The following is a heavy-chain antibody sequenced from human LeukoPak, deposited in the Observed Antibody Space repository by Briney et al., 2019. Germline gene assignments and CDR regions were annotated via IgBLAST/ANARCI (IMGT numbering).Heavy chain of an antibody. CDR3: ARDDGYNYV. J-gene: IGHJ4*02. V-gene: IGHV1-2*02. D-gene: IGHD5-24*01. Sequence: ASVKVSCKASGYTFTGYYMHWVRQAPGQGLEWMGLINPNSGSTNYAQKFQGRVTMTRDTSINTAYMELSRLRSDDAAVYYCARDDGYNYVWGQGTLVTVSS. CDR1: GYTFTGYY. CDR2: INPNSGST.